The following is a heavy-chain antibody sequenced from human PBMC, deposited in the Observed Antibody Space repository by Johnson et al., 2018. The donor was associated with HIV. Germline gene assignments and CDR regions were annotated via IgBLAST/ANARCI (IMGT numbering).Heavy chain of an antibody. CDR3: AKGLGNVDAFDI. CDR2: ISSSGSTI. Sequence: QVQLVESGGGLVKPGGSLRLSCAASGFTFSDYYMSWIRQAPGKGLEWVSYISSSGSTIYYADSVKGRFTISRDNSKNTLYLQMNSLRTEDTALYYCAKGLGNVDAFDIWGQGTMVTVSS. D-gene: IGHD7-27*01. V-gene: IGHV3-11*01. J-gene: IGHJ3*02. CDR1: GFTFSDYY.